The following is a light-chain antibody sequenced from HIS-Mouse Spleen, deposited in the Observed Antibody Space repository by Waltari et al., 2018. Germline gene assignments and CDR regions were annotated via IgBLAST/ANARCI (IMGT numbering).Light chain of an antibody. V-gene: IGLV10-54*02. CDR3: SALDSSLSNL. CDR1: SNIVGNQG. J-gene: IGLJ6*01. CDR2: RNN. Sequence: QAGLTQPPSVSKGLRQTATLTCTGNSNIVGNQGAAWLQQHQGHPPKLLSYRNNNRPSGISERFSASRSGNTASLTITGLQPEDEADYYCSALDSSLSNLFGSGTKVTVL.